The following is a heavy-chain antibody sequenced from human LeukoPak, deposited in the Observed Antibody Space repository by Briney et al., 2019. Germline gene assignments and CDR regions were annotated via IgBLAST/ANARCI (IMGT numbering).Heavy chain of an antibody. D-gene: IGHD5-24*01. CDR1: GLTFDDHG. Sequence: PGGSLRLSCAASGLTFDDHGMSWVRQAPGKGLQWVSAINWNGDSTSYADSVKGRFTISRDNAKNSLYLQMNSLRAEDTALYYCAREGYSPRDGYNFNFDYWGQGTLVTVSS. CDR3: AREGYSPRDGYNFNFDY. CDR2: INWNGDST. V-gene: IGHV3-20*04. J-gene: IGHJ4*02.